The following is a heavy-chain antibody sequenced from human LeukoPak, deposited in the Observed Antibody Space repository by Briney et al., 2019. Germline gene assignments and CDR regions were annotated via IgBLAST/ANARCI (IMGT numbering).Heavy chain of an antibody. D-gene: IGHD2-15*01. CDR3: ARADGGRAYDY. CDR2: ISSSSSTI. CDR1: GFTFSSYG. V-gene: IGHV3-48*01. Sequence: RGSLRLSCAASGFTFSSYGMHWVRQAPGKGLEWVSYISSSSSTIYYADSVKGRFTISRDNAKNSLYLQMNSLRAEDTAVYYCARADGGRAYDYWGQGTLVTVSS. J-gene: IGHJ4*02.